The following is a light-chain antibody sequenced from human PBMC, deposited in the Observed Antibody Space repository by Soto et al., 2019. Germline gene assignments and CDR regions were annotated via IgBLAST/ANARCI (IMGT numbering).Light chain of an antibody. J-gene: IGLJ2*01. CDR1: SSDVGGYNY. CDR3: SSYPGNKNVV. CDR2: AVN. Sequence: QSALTQPPSASGSPGQSVTISCTGTSSDVGGYNYVSWYQQYPGKAPKLMIYAVNTRPSGVPDRFSGSKSGNTASLTVSGLQAEDEADYYCSSYPGNKNVVFGGGTKLTVL. V-gene: IGLV2-8*01.